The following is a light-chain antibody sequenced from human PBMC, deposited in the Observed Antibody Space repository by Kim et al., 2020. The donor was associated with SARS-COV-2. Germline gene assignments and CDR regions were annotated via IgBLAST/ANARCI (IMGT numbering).Light chain of an antibody. CDR2: KTS. J-gene: IGKJ1*01. V-gene: IGKV1-5*03. CDR1: QSINNW. Sequence: DIQMTQSPSTLSASVGDRVTITCRASQSINNWLAWYQQKPGKAPTLLIYKTSSLESGVQSRFSGSGSGTEFTLTISSLQPDDFATYYCQQYNSLWTFGQGTKVDIK. CDR3: QQYNSLWT.